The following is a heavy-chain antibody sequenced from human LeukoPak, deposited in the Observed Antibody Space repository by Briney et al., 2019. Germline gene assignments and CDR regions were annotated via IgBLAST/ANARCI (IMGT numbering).Heavy chain of an antibody. J-gene: IGHJ4*02. CDR2: IGPSSNAI. V-gene: IGHV3-48*04. CDR3: ARDRGYTQDY. Sequence: GGSLRLSCAASGFAFSGYSINWVRQAPGKGLEWVSYIGPSSNAIHYPDSVKGRFTISRDNAKNTLYLQMNSLRAEDTAVYYCARDRGYTQDYWGQGTLVTVSS. CDR1: GFAFSGYS. D-gene: IGHD5-12*01.